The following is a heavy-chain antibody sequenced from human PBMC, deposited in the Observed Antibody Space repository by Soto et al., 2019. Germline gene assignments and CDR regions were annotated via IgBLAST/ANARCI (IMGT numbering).Heavy chain of an antibody. D-gene: IGHD5-12*01. V-gene: IGHV5-51*01. CDR2: IYPGDSDT. CDR1: GYSFTSYW. Sequence: GESLKISCKGSGYSFTSYWICWVRQMPGKGLEWMGIIYPGDSDTRYSPSFQGQVTISADKSISTAYLQWSSLKASDTAMYYCARLYSGYDFDYYGMDVWGQGTTVTVSS. J-gene: IGHJ6*02. CDR3: ARLYSGYDFDYYGMDV.